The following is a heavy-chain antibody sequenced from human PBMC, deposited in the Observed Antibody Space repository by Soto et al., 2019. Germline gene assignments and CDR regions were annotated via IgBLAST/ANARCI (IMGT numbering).Heavy chain of an antibody. CDR3: ARLRSTTLGGGDAFDT. J-gene: IGHJ3*02. Sequence: EVQLVESGGGLVQPGGSLRLSCAASRFTFSTYWMHWVRQVPGKGLVWVSRINSDGSSTTYADSVKGRFTISRDNAKNTLYLQMNSLRAEDTAVYYCARLRSTTLGGGDAFDTWGQGTMVTVS. CDR2: INSDGSST. V-gene: IGHV3-74*03. D-gene: IGHD4-17*01. CDR1: RFTFSTYW.